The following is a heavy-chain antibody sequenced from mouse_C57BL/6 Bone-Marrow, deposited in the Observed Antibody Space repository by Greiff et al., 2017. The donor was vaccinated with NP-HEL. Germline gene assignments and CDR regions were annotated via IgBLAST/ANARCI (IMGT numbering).Heavy chain of an antibody. CDR1: GFTFSDYY. Sequence: EVMLVESEGGLVQPGSSMKLSCTASGFTFSDYYMAWVRQVPEKGLEWVANINYDGSSTYYLDSLKSRFIISRDNAKNILYLQMSSLKSEDTATYYCARDRGGASGSYWYFDVWGTGTTVTVSS. CDR2: INYDGSST. D-gene: IGHD6-1*01. V-gene: IGHV5-16*01. CDR3: ARDRGGASGSYWYFDV. J-gene: IGHJ1*03.